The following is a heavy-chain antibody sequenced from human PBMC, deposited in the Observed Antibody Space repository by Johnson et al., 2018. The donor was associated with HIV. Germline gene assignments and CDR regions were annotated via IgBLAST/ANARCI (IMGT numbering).Heavy chain of an antibody. CDR1: GFTFTNHY. V-gene: IGHV3-7*01. J-gene: IGHJ3*02. Sequence: VQLVESGGGLVQPGGSLRLSCAASGFTFTNHYMTWVRQAPGKGLEWVANIKQDGSEKYSVDSVKGRFTISRDNAKSSLYLQMNSLRVEDTAVYYCAGGNSGWYGIDAFDIWGQGTVVTVSS. CDR2: IKQDGSEK. CDR3: AGGNSGWYGIDAFDI. D-gene: IGHD6-19*01.